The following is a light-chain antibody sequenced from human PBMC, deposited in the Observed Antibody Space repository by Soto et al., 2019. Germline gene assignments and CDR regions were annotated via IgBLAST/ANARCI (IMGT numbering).Light chain of an antibody. CDR1: QSVSSSY. CDR3: QQYGSSPP. CDR2: GAS. Sequence: EIVLTQSPGTLSLSPGERATLSCRASQSVSSSYLAWYQQKPGQAPRLLIYGASSRAPGIPDRFSGSGYGTDFTLTIRRLEPEDFAVYYCQQYGSSPPFGGGTKVEIK. J-gene: IGKJ4*01. V-gene: IGKV3-20*01.